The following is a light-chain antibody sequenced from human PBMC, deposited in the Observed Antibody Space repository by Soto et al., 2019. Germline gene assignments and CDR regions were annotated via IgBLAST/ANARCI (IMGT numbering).Light chain of an antibody. J-gene: IGKJ1*01. V-gene: IGKV3-15*01. CDR3: QQYNNWPQT. Sequence: EIVMTQSPATLSVSPGERATLSCRASQSVSANLAWYQQKPGQAPRLLIYGASTRATAIPARFSGSGSGTECTHTIDSLQSEDFAVYCCQQYNNWPQTFGQGTKVEIK. CDR1: QSVSAN. CDR2: GAS.